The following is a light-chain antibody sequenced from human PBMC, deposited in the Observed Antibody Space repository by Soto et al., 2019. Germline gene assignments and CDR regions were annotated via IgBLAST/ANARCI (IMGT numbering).Light chain of an antibody. CDR3: SSYAATVDV. CDR2: EVS. V-gene: IGLV2-8*01. Sequence: QSAVTQPPSASGSPGLSVTMSCTGTSSDVGRYNFVSWFQQHPGKVPKLIMYEVSKRPSGVPDRFSGSKSGNTASLTVSGLQADDEADYYCSSYAATVDVFGTGTKLTVL. CDR1: SSDVGRYNF. J-gene: IGLJ1*01.